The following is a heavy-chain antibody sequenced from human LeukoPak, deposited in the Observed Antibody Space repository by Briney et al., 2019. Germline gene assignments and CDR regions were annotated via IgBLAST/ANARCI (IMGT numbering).Heavy chain of an antibody. J-gene: IGHJ4*02. Sequence: ASVKVSCKASRYTFTGYYMHWVRQAPGQGLEWMGWINPNSGGTNYAQKFQGRVTMTRDTSISTAYMELSRLRSDDTAVYYCARDQPYYYGSGSSSHSDYWGQGTLVTVSS. CDR3: ARDQPYYYGSGSSSHSDY. CDR2: INPNSGGT. CDR1: RYTFTGYY. V-gene: IGHV1-2*02. D-gene: IGHD3-10*01.